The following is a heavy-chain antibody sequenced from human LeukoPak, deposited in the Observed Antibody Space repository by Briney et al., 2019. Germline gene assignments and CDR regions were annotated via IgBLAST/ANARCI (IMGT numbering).Heavy chain of an antibody. CDR3: AKDSGWFRFDY. CDR2: ISYDGSNK. D-gene: IGHD6-13*01. Sequence: WVAVISYDGSNKYYADSVKGRFTISRDNSKNTLYLQMNSLRAEDTAVYYCAKDSGWFRFDYWGQGTLVTVSS. V-gene: IGHV3-30*01. J-gene: IGHJ4*02.